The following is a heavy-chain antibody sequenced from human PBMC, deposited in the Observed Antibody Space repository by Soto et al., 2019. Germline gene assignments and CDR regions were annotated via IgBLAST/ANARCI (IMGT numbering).Heavy chain of an antibody. CDR1: GFTFSSYS. J-gene: IGHJ5*02. D-gene: IGHD3-22*01. V-gene: IGHV3-21*01. CDR2: ISSSSSYI. Sequence: EVQLVESGGGWANPGGSLSLSVPALGFTFSSYSMNWFRQPPGRGLEWVSPISSSSSYIYYADSVKGRFTISRDNAKNSLYLQMNSLRAEDTAVYYCAREDYYYDSSGYGNWFDPWGQGTLVTVSS. CDR3: AREDYYYDSSGYGNWFDP.